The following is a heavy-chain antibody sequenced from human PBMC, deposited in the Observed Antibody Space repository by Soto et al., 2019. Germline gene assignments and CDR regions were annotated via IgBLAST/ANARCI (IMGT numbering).Heavy chain of an antibody. CDR2: IYYSGST. D-gene: IGHD1-1*01. CDR1: GGSISSYY. CDR3: ARDSSLEPLYYFDY. Sequence: GGSISSYYWSWIRQPPGKGLEWIGYIYYSGSTNYNPSLKSRVTISVDTSKNQFSLKLSSVTAADTAVYYCARDSSLEPLYYFDYWGQGTLVT. V-gene: IGHV4-59*01. J-gene: IGHJ4*01.